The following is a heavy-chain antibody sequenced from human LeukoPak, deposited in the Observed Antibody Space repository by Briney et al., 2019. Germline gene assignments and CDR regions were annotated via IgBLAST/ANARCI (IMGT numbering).Heavy chain of an antibody. CDR2: IYSGGRT. V-gene: IGHV3-66*01. J-gene: IGHJ4*02. CDR3: ASNIVVVTAIIDY. CDR1: GFTVSSNY. D-gene: IGHD2-21*02. Sequence: GGSLRLSCAASGFTVSSNYMSWVRQAPGKGLEWVSVIYSGGRTYYADSVKGRFTISRDNSKNTLYLQMNSLRAEDTAVYYCASNIVVVTAIIDYRGQGTLVTVSS.